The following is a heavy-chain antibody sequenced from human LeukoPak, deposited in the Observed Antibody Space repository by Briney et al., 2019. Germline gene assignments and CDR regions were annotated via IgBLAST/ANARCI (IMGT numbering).Heavy chain of an antibody. CDR2: IIPILGIA. V-gene: IGHV1-69*04. CDR3: ARGNWNDVEFWFDP. D-gene: IGHD1-1*01. J-gene: IGHJ5*02. CDR1: GGTFSSYA. Sequence: SVKVSCKASGGTFSSYAISWVRQAPGQGLEWMGRIIPILGIANYAQKFQGRVTITADKSTSTAYMELSSLRSEDTAVYYCARGNWNDVEFWFDPWGQGTLVTVSS.